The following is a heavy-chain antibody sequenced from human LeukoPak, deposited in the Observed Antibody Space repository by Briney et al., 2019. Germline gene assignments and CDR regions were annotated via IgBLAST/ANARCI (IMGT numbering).Heavy chain of an antibody. CDR1: GFSLRLSGVG. CDR2: IYWDDDP. V-gene: IGHV2-5*02. CDR3: AHTYKRDLIYFHY. D-gene: IGHD1-14*01. J-gene: IGHJ4*02. Sequence: SGPPLVNPTKTLTLTYTLSGFSLRLSGVGVGWIRQPPGKALEWLALIYWDDDPRDSPSLQSRLTINKATSKNQVVLTMTNMDPVDTTTYYCAHTYKRDLIYFHYWGEGALVTVSS.